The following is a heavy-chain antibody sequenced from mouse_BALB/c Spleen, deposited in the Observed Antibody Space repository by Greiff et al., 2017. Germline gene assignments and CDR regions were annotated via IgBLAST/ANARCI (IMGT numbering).Heavy chain of an antibody. CDR2: IYPYNGGT. J-gene: IGHJ2*01. Sequence: EVQLQQSGPELVKPGASVKISCKASGYTFTDYNMHWVKQSHGKSLEWIGYIYPYNGGTGYNQKFKSKATLTVDNSSSTAYMELRSLTSEDSAVYYCARDGGSYYFDYWGQGTTLTVSS. D-gene: IGHD1-1*02. V-gene: IGHV1S29*02. CDR1: GYTFTDYN. CDR3: ARDGGSYYFDY.